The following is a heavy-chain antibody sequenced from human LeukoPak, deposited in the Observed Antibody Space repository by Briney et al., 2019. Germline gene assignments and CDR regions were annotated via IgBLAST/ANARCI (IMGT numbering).Heavy chain of an antibody. CDR1: GYTFTSYD. CDR2: MNPNSGNT. J-gene: IGHJ6*02. CDR3: ARTVGSAAYYYYGMDV. D-gene: IGHD1-26*01. V-gene: IGHV1-8*01. Sequence: ASVKVSCKASGYTFTSYDINWVRQATGQGLEWMGWMNPNSGNTGYAQKFQGRVTTTRNTSISTAYMELSSLRSEDTAVYYCARTVGSAAYYYYGMDVWGQGTTVTVSS.